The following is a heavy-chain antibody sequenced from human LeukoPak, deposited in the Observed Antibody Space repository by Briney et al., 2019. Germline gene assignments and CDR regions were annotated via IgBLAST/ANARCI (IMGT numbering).Heavy chain of an antibody. Sequence: GASVKLSCKASGYTFTSYAINWVRQATGQGLEWMGWMNPNSGNTGYAQKFQGRVTMTRNTSISTAYMELSSLRSEDTAVYYCARGGDSSGWYGGASDYWGQGTLVTVSS. J-gene: IGHJ4*02. CDR1: GYTFTSYA. V-gene: IGHV1-8*01. CDR3: ARGGDSSGWYGGASDY. D-gene: IGHD6-19*01. CDR2: MNPNSGNT.